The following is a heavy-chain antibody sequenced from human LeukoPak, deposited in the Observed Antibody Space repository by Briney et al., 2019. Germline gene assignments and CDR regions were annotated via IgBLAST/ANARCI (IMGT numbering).Heavy chain of an antibody. CDR3: ASLGAQYCSSTSCLDY. Sequence: PGGSLRLSCAASGFTFSSHWMHWVRQAPGKGLEWVAVIWYDGSNKYYADSVKGRFTISRDNSKNTLYLQMNSLRAEDTAVYYCASLGAQYCSSTSCLDYWGQGTLVTVSS. V-gene: IGHV3-33*08. CDR1: GFTFSSHW. D-gene: IGHD2-2*01. CDR2: IWYDGSNK. J-gene: IGHJ4*02.